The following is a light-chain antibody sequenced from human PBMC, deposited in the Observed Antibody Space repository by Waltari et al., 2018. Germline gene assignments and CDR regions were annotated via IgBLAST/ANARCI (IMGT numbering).Light chain of an antibody. CDR1: INDVGVEDY. Sequence: QSALTQPHSVSASPGQSVTIPCSGSINDVGVEDYVSWYQQLPGKAPKLILYDVVKRHSGVPSRVSGSKYGTTASLTISGLQTDDEATYYCCSYAGAYTFVFGGGTKLTVL. CDR3: CSYAGAYTFV. V-gene: IGLV2-11*01. J-gene: IGLJ3*02. CDR2: DVV.